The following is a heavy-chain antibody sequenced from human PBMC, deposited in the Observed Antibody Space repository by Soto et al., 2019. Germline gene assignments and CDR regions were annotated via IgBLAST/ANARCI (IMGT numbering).Heavy chain of an antibody. D-gene: IGHD6-19*01. J-gene: IGHJ6*02. Sequence: ESGPTLVNPXQTLTLTCTFSGFSLSTSGMCVSWIRQPPGKALEWLALIDWDDDKYYSTSLKTRLTISKDTSKNQVVLTMTNMDPVDTATYYCARIQRGSGWSPGGQDYYYGMDVWGQGTTVTVSS. V-gene: IGHV2-70*01. CDR2: IDWDDDK. CDR1: GFSLSTSGMC. CDR3: ARIQRGSGWSPGGQDYYYGMDV.